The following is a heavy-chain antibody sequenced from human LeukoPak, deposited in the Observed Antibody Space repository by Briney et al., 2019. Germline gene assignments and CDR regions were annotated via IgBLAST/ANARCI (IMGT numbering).Heavy chain of an antibody. Sequence: SGPTLVNPTQTLTLTCTFSGFSLRSSGMCVSWIRQPPGKALEWLARIDWDDDKYYSTSLKTRLTISKDTSKNQVVLTMINMDPVDTATYYCARISVHYDSSGYSVFDYWGQGILVTVSS. CDR2: IDWDDDK. J-gene: IGHJ4*02. CDR1: GFSLRSSGMC. D-gene: IGHD3-22*01. V-gene: IGHV2-70*11. CDR3: ARISVHYDSSGYSVFDY.